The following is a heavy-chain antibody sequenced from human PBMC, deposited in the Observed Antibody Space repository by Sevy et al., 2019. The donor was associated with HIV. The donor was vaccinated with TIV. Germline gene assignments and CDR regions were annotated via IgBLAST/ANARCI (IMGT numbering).Heavy chain of an antibody. CDR1: GFTFSSYS. D-gene: IGHD3-10*01. V-gene: IGHV3-21*01. CDR2: ISSSSSYI. Sequence: GGSLRLSCAASGFTFSSYSMNWVRQAPGKGLEWVSSISSSSSYIYYADSVKGRFTISRDNAKNSLYLQMNSLRAEDTAVYYCARDSYGSGRPSDDHYYYYYGMDVWGQGTTVTVSS. J-gene: IGHJ6*02. CDR3: ARDSYGSGRPSDDHYYYYYGMDV.